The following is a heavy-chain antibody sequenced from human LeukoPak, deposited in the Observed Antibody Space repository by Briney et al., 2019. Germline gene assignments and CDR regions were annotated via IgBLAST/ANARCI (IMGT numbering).Heavy chain of an antibody. CDR1: GDSITGYY. Sequence: SETLSLTCSVSGDSITGYYWGWIRQPPGKGLEWIGSIYHSGSTYYNPSLKSRVTISVDTSKNQFSLKLSSVTAADTAVYYCARGQSGGYCSSTSCGTFDYWGQGTLVTVSS. D-gene: IGHD2-2*01. CDR3: ARGQSGGYCSSTSCGTFDY. J-gene: IGHJ4*02. CDR2: IYHSGST. V-gene: IGHV4-38-2*02.